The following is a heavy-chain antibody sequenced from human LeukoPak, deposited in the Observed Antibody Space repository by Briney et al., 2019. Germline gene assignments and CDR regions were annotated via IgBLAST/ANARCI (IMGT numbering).Heavy chain of an antibody. Sequence: GGSLRLSCTASGSTFSMHSMNWVRQAPGKGLEWVSSISSSSSYIYYADAVKGRFTISRDNAKNSLYLQTNSLRAEDTAVYYRARAGLNYYDSSGYPYFDYWGQGTLVTVSS. CDR2: ISSSSSYI. D-gene: IGHD3-22*01. CDR3: ARAGLNYYDSSGYPYFDY. CDR1: GSTFSMHS. V-gene: IGHV3-21*01. J-gene: IGHJ4*02.